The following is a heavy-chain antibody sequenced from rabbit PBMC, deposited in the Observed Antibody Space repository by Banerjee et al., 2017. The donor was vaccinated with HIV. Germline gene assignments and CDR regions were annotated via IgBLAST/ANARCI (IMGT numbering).Heavy chain of an antibody. D-gene: IGHD1-1*01. J-gene: IGHJ4*01. CDR2: IYTGSSGST. CDR1: GFSFSSSYY. V-gene: IGHV1S45*01. CDR3: AGGEYTNSIYPL. Sequence: QEQLEESGGGLVQPEGSLTLTCTASGFSFSSSYYMCWVRQAPGKGLEWIGCIYTGSSGSTYYATWVNGRFTISKTSSTTVTLQMTSLTAADTATYFCAGGEYTNSIYPLWGPGTLVTVS.